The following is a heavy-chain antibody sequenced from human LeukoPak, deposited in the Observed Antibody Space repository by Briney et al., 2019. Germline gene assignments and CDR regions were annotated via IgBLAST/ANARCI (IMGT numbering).Heavy chain of an antibody. CDR1: GGSISSSSYY. J-gene: IGHJ3*02. V-gene: IGHV4-39*07. CDR2: IYYSGST. Sequence: SETLSLTCTVSGGSISSSSYYWGWIRQPPGKGLEWIGSIYYSGSTYYNPSLKSRVTISMDTSKNQFSLKLSSTAADTAVYYCARHPSSFNDAFDIWGQGTMVTVSS. CDR3: ARHPSSFNDAFDI.